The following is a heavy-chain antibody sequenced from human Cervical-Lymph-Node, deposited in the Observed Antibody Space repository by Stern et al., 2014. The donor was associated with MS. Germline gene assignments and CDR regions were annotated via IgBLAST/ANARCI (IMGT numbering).Heavy chain of an antibody. CDR2: TYLRPKWWH. Sequence: QDQLVESGPGLVKPSQTLSLTCAISGDSVSSKNAGWNWIRPSPSRGLEGLGGTYLRPKWWHQFADSVRSRISINTDTSNNQVSLQLNSVTPEDTAVYYCARSKAADGSHWFDPWGQGTLVTVSS. V-gene: IGHV6-1*01. J-gene: IGHJ5*02. CDR3: ARSKAADGSHWFDP. CDR1: GDSVSSKNAG. D-gene: IGHD6-13*01.